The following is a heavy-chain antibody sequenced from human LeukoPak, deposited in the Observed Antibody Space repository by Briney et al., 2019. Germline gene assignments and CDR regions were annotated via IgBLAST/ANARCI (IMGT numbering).Heavy chain of an antibody. D-gene: IGHD2-2*01. J-gene: IGHJ4*02. CDR2: INPNSGGT. CDR1: GYTFTGYY. Sequence: ASVKVSCKASGYTFTGYYMHWVRQAPGQGLEWMGWINPNSGGTNYAQKFQGWVTMTRDTSISTAYMELSRLRSDDTAVYYCARGYDCSSTSCYADFDYWGQGPLVTVSS. CDR3: ARGYDCSSTSCYADFDY. V-gene: IGHV1-2*04.